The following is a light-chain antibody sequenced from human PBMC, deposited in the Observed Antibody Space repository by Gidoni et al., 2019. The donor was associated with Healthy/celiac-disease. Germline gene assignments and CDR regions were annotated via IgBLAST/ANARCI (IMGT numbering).Light chain of an antibody. V-gene: IGKV3-11*01. CDR2: DAS. CDR3: QQRSNWPPSCS. CDR1: QSVSSY. Sequence: EIVLTQSPATLSLSPGERATLSCRASQSVSSYLAWYQQKPGQAPRLLIYDASNRATGIPARFSGSGSGTDFTLTLSSLEPEDFAVYYCQQRSNWPPSCSFGQGTNLKI. J-gene: IGKJ2*04.